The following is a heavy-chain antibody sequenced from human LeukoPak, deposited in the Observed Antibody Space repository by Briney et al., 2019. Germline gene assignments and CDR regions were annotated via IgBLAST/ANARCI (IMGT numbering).Heavy chain of an antibody. J-gene: IGHJ4*02. Sequence: GGSLRLSCAASGFTFNSYAMSWVRQAPGRGLEWVSAISPGGSDTYYADSVRGRFTISRDNSKNTLYLQMSSLRAEDSAVYYCAKRGGYETMAAFDYWGQGTLVTVSS. V-gene: IGHV3-23*01. D-gene: IGHD3-10*01. CDR2: ISPGGSDT. CDR1: GFTFNSYA. CDR3: AKRGGYETMAAFDY.